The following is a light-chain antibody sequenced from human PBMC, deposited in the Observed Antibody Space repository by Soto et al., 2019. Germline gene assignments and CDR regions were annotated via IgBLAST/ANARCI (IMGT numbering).Light chain of an antibody. J-gene: IGKJ2*01. V-gene: IGKV1-39*01. Sequence: DIQMTQSPSSLSASVGDRVTITCRASQSISSYLNWYQQKPGKAPKLLIYAASSLQSGVPSRFSGSGPGTDFTLTISSLQPEDFATYYCQQRYSTPLYTFGQGTKLEIK. CDR3: QQRYSTPLYT. CDR1: QSISSY. CDR2: AAS.